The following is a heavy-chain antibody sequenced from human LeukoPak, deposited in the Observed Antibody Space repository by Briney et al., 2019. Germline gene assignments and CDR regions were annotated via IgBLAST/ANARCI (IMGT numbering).Heavy chain of an antibody. Sequence: ASVKVSCKASGYTFTSYGISWVRQAPGQGLEWMGWISAYNGNTNYAQKLQGRVTMTTDTSTSTAYMELRSLRSDDTAVYYCARVYYDFWSGYSDFDYWGQGTLVTVSS. CDR3: ARVYYDFWSGYSDFDY. CDR1: GYTFTSYG. CDR2: ISAYNGNT. J-gene: IGHJ4*02. V-gene: IGHV1-18*01. D-gene: IGHD3-3*01.